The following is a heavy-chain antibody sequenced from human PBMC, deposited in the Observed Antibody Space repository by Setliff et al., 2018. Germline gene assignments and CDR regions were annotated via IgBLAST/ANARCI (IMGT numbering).Heavy chain of an antibody. Sequence: PGGSLRLSCAASGFTFSSSWMHWVCQAPEKGLEWVSRINNDGSSTTYEDSVKGRFTMSRDNAKNTLYLQMNSLRAEDTAVYYCARAYYGTVNGYSSYYGLDVWGQGTTVTVSS. CDR2: INNDGSST. CDR3: ARAYYGTVNGYSSYYGLDV. CDR1: GFTFSSSW. J-gene: IGHJ6*02. V-gene: IGHV3-74*01. D-gene: IGHD3-9*01.